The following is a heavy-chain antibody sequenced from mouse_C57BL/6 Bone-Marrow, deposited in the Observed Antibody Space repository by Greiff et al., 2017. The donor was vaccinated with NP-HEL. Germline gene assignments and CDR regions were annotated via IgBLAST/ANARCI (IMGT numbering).Heavy chain of an antibody. CDR1: GFTFSSYA. V-gene: IGHV5-4*01. CDR2: ISDGGSYT. CDR3: ARDGGSSLAGFAY. J-gene: IGHJ3*01. Sequence: EVKLVESGGGLVKPGGSLKLSCAASGFTFSSYAMSWVRQTPEKRLEWVATISDGGSYTYYPDNVKGRFTISRDNAKNNLYLQMSHLKSEDTAMYYCARDGGSSLAGFAYWGQGTLVTVSA. D-gene: IGHD1-1*01.